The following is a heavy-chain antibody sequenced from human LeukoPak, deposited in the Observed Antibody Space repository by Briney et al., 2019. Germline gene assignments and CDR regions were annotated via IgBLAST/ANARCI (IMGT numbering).Heavy chain of an antibody. CDR3: GRQKGDYWFFDL. CDR1: GFTFRSYA. D-gene: IGHD2-21*01. CDR2: SSGSGDST. V-gene: IGHV3-23*01. Sequence: AGSLRLSCAVSGFTFRSYAMSWVRQAPGKGLEWVSTSSGSGDSTYYADSVKGRFTISRDNSKNTLYMQMNSLRVEDTAVYYCGRQKGDYWFFDLWGRGTLVTVSS. J-gene: IGHJ2*01.